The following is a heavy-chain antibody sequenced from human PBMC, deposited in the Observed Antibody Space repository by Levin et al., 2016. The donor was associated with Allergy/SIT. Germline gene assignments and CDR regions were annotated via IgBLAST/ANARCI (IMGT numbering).Heavy chain of an antibody. Sequence: WIRQPPGKGLEWVSAISGSGGSTYYADSVKGRFTISRDNSKNTLYLQMNSLRAEDTAVYYCAKDGYSSSWRSWGQGTMVTVSS. D-gene: IGHD6-13*01. V-gene: IGHV3-23*01. J-gene: IGHJ3*01. CDR3: AKDGYSSSWRS. CDR2: ISGSGGST.